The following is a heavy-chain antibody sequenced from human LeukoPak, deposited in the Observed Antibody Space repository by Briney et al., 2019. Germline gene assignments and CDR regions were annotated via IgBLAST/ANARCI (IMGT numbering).Heavy chain of an antibody. CDR2: ISPSSTYI. CDR1: GFTFSSYS. CDR3: AKDIGSGRTGYFDY. Sequence: KPGGSLRLSCAASGFTFSSYSMNWVRQAPGEGLEWVSSISPSSTYIYYADSVKGRFTISRDNAKNSLYLQMNSLRAEDTALYYCAKDIGSGRTGYFDYWGQGTLVTVSS. V-gene: IGHV3-21*04. D-gene: IGHD1-26*01. J-gene: IGHJ4*02.